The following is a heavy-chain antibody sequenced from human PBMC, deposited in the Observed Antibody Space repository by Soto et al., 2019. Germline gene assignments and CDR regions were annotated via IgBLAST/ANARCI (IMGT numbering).Heavy chain of an antibody. Sequence: ASVKVSCKASGYTFTSYGISWVRQAPGKGIERKGWIRAYNGNTNYAQKLQGRVTMTTDTSTSTAYMELMSLRSDYTAVYYCARGDVDTVNFDYWGQGTLVTVSS. V-gene: IGHV1-18*01. CDR3: ARGDVDTVNFDY. CDR1: GYTFTSYG. D-gene: IGHD5-18*01. CDR2: IRAYNGNT. J-gene: IGHJ4*02.